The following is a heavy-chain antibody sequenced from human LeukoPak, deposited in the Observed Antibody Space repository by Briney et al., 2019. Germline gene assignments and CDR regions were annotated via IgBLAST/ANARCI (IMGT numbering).Heavy chain of an antibody. V-gene: IGHV4-4*07. D-gene: IGHD3-10*01. CDR2: IYTSGST. J-gene: IGHJ6*03. CDR1: GGSISSYY. CDR3: ARGLKYYGSGYYYYYMDV. Sequence: SETLSLTCTVSGGSISSYYWSWIRQPAGKGLEWIGRIYTSGSTNHNPSLKSRVTMTVDTSKNQFSLKLSSVTAADTAVYYRARGLKYYGSGYYYYYMDVWGKGTTVTVSS.